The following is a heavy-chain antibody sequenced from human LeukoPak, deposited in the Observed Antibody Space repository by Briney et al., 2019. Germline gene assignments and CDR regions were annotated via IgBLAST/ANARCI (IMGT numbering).Heavy chain of an antibody. D-gene: IGHD2-21*02. CDR2: INTNNGNT. Sequence: GASVRVSCKASGYTFSTYGLMWVRQAPGQGLERMGWINTNNGNTNYAQKFQGRVTMTTDTSTSTGYMELRSLRSDDTAVYYCARKRCTGDCYLFDPWGQGTLVTVSS. V-gene: IGHV1-18*01. CDR1: GYTFSTYG. CDR3: ARKRCTGDCYLFDP. J-gene: IGHJ5*02.